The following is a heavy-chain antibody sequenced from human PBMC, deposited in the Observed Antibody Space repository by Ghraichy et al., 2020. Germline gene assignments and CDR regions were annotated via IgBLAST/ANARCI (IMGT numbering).Heavy chain of an antibody. D-gene: IGHD3-22*01. J-gene: IGHJ3*02. V-gene: IGHV4-4*09. CDR1: GGSISSYY. Sequence: SETLSLTCTVSGGSISSYYWSWIRQPPGKGLEWIGYIYTSGSTNYNPSLKSRVTISVDTSKNQFSLKLSSVTAADTAVYYCARYYYDSSGYPYDAFDIWGQGTMVTVSS. CDR2: IYTSGST. CDR3: ARYYYDSSGYPYDAFDI.